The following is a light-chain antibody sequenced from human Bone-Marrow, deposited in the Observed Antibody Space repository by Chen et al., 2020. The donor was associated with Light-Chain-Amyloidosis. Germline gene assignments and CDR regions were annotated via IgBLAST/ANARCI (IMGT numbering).Light chain of an antibody. J-gene: IGKJ1*01. CDR2: AAS. CDR3: QQNFGSPWT. CDR1: QTINTY. V-gene: IGKV1-39*01. Sequence: DIQLTQSPSSLSASVGDKVTITCRASQTINTYLNWYQHKPGKAPDLLIFAASTLQSGVPSRFSGSGSGTAFTLTSRSLQPEDFATYYCQQNFGSPWTFGQGTKVEIK.